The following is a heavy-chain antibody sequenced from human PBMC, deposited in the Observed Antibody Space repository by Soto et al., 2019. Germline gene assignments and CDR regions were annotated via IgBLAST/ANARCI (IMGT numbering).Heavy chain of an antibody. V-gene: IGHV1-18*01. CDR2: ISAYNGNT. D-gene: IGHD3-10*01. CDR1: GYTFTSYG. J-gene: IGHJ5*02. Sequence: GASVKVSCKASGYTFTSYGISWVRQAPGQGLEWMGWISAYNGNTNYAQKFQGRVTMTTDTSTITAYMELRSLRSDDTAVYYCASDIFWGGFGESNWIDPWGQGTLVTVSS. CDR3: ASDIFWGGFGESNWIDP.